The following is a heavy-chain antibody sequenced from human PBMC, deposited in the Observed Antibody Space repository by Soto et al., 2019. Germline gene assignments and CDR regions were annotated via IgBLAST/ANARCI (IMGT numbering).Heavy chain of an antibody. J-gene: IGHJ4*02. Sequence: ASVKVSCKASGYTFTGYYMHWVRQAPGQGLEWMGIINPSGGSTRYGQKFQGRVTMTRDTSTSTVYMELSSLRSEDTAVYYCARVAVAGVFDYWGQGTLVTVSS. CDR1: GYTFTGYY. V-gene: IGHV1-46*03. CDR2: INPSGGST. D-gene: IGHD6-19*01. CDR3: ARVAVAGVFDY.